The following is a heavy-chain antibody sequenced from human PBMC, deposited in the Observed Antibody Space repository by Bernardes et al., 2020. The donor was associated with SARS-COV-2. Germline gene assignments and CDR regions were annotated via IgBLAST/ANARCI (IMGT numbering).Heavy chain of an antibody. V-gene: IGHV3-30*18. CDR2: ISYDGSNK. Sequence: SLRLSCAASGFTFSSYGMHWVRQAPGKGLEWVAVISYDGSNKYYADSVKGRFTISRDNSKNTLYLQMNSLRAEDTAVYYCAKEENWYYYDSSGLSPDYWGQGTLVTVSS. CDR1: GFTFSSYG. CDR3: AKEENWYYYDSSGLSPDY. J-gene: IGHJ4*02. D-gene: IGHD3-22*01.